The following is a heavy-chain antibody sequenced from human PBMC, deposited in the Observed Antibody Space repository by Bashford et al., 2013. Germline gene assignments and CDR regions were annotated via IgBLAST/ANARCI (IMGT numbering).Heavy chain of an antibody. CDR2: IYYSGST. Sequence: SETLSLTCTVSGGSISSSSYVLGLDPPAPTGRGLEWIGSIYYSGSTYYNPSLKSRVTISVDTSKNQFSLKLSSVTAADTAVYYCAKRIPVAGTWPKLDTPKNDYWGQGTLVTVSS. CDR1: GGSISSSSYV. D-gene: IGHD6-19*01. J-gene: IGHJ4*02. CDR3: AKRIPVAGTWPKLDTPKNDY. V-gene: IGHV4-39*01.